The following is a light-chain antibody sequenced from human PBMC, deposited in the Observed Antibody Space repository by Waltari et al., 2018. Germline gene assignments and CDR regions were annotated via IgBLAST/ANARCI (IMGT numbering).Light chain of an antibody. CDR1: QSVRSY. Sequence: EIVLTQSPATLSSSPGVRATLSCRASQSVRSYLAWYQQKPGQAPRLLIYDTSNRASGIPARFSGSGSGTDFSLSISSLEPEDFAVYYCQQRHNWPLTFGGGTKVEIK. CDR3: QQRHNWPLT. CDR2: DTS. J-gene: IGKJ4*01. V-gene: IGKV3-11*01.